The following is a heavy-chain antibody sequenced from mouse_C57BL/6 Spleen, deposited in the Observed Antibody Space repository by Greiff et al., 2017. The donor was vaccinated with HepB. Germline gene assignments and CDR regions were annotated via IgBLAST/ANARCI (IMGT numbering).Heavy chain of an antibody. D-gene: IGHD2-2*01. Sequence: EVQVVESGAGLVKPGGSLKLSCAASGFTFSSYAMSWVRQTPEKRLEWVAYISSGGDYIYYADTVKGRCTISRDNARNTLYQQRSSLKSEDTAMYYCTGGGYGYAPGWYFDVWGTGTTVTVAS. CDR3: TGGGYGYAPGWYFDV. CDR1: GFTFSSYA. V-gene: IGHV5-9-1*02. CDR2: ISSGGDYI. J-gene: IGHJ1*03.